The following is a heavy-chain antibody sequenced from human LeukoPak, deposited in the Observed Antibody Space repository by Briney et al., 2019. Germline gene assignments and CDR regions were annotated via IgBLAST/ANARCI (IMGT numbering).Heavy chain of an antibody. J-gene: IGHJ4*02. Sequence: PGGSLRLSCAAPGFTFSSSWMSWVRNAPGKGLEGVAKIKQDGSEKDYVDSVKGRFTNSRDNAKNSLYLQMNSLRAEDTAVYYCARDVKSSSPGGVDYWGQGTLVTVSS. CDR2: IKQDGSEK. V-gene: IGHV3-7*05. CDR3: ARDVKSSSPGGVDY. CDR1: GFTFSSSW. D-gene: IGHD6-6*01.